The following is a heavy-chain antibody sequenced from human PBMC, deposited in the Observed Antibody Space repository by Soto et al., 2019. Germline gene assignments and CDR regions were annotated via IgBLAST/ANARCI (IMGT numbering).Heavy chain of an antibody. J-gene: IGHJ5*02. CDR2: INPRSGGT. V-gene: IGHV1-2*06. CDR1: GYTFTDYY. D-gene: IGHD3-22*01. CDR3: AKTYDGSGQPSHWFDP. Sequence: ASVKVSCKASGYTFTDYYIDWVRQAPGQGLEWMGRINPRSGGTNYAQRFQGRVTMTRDTSITTAYMDLSRLTSDDTATYYCAKTYDGSGQPSHWFDPWGQGPPLTVSS.